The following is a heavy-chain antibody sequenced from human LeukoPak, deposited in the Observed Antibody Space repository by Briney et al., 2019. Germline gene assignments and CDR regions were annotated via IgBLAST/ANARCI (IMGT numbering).Heavy chain of an antibody. CDR2: ISGSAAST. J-gene: IGHJ3*02. CDR3: AKDTCGINCYSSFDI. CDR1: GFTFSSYS. Sequence: GGSLRLSCAASGFTFSSYSMNWVRQAPGKGLEWVSSISGSAASTYYADSVKGRFTISRDNSKNTLYLLMTSLRAEDTAVYYCAKDTCGINCYSSFDIRGQGTMVTVSS. V-gene: IGHV3-23*01. D-gene: IGHD2-21*02.